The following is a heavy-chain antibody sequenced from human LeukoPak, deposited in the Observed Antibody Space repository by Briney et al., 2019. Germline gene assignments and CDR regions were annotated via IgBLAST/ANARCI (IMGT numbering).Heavy chain of an antibody. V-gene: IGHV1-69*13. J-gene: IGHJ5*02. CDR1: GGTFIRYA. Sequence: SVKVSCKASGGTFIRYAISWVRQAPGQEVEWMGGIIPIFGTANYAQKFQGRVTITADESTSTAYMELSSLRSEDTAVYYCARGPAMVRGVIPYNWFDPWGQGTLVTVSS. CDR2: IIPIFGTA. D-gene: IGHD3-10*01. CDR3: ARGPAMVRGVIPYNWFDP.